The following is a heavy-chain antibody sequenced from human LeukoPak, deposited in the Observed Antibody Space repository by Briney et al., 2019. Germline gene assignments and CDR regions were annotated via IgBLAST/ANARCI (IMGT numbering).Heavy chain of an antibody. D-gene: IGHD3-10*01. V-gene: IGHV3-23*01. CDR3: AKDFWPTMVRGHYYFDY. CDR1: GFTFSSHG. CDR2: ISPSGGIT. Sequence: PGGSLRLSCGASGFTFSSHGMNWVRQAPGKGLEWVSGISPSGGITYYTDSVKGRFTISRDNSKNTVSLQMNSLRGEDTAVYYCAKDFWPTMVRGHYYFDYWGQGTLVTVSS. J-gene: IGHJ4*02.